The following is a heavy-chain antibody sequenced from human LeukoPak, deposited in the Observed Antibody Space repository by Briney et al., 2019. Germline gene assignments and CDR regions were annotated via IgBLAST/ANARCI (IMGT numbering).Heavy chain of an antibody. CDR2: IIPIFGTA. CDR3: ARDHDVAEYYFDY. J-gene: IGHJ4*02. CDR1: GGTFSSYA. V-gene: IGHV1-69*13. Sequence: SVKVSCKASGGTFSSYAISWVRQAPGQGLEWMGGIIPIFGTANYAQKFQGRVTITADESTSTAYMELSSLRSEDTAVYYCARDHDVAEYYFDYWGQGTLVTVSS. D-gene: IGHD6-19*01.